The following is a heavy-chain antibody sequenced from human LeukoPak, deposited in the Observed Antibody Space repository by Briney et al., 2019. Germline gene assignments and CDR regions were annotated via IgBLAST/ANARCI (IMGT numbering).Heavy chain of an antibody. CDR3: ARDQKGDMWDFDY. J-gene: IGHJ4*02. D-gene: IGHD3-9*01. CDR2: IYYSGST. CDR1: GGSISSYH. Sequence: SETLSLTCTVSGGSISSYHWSWIRQPPGKGLEWIGYIYYSGSTNYNPSLKSRVTISVDTSKNQFSLKLSSVTAADTAVYYCARDQKGDMWDFDYWGQGTLVTVSS. V-gene: IGHV4-59*01.